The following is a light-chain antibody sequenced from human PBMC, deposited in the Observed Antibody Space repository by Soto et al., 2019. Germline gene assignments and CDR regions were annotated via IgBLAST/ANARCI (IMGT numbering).Light chain of an antibody. CDR1: QGISSY. J-gene: IGKJ1*01. CDR3: QQYYSYSWT. V-gene: IGKV1-8*01. CDR2: AAS. Sequence: ILMTQSPSSLSASTGDRVTITCRASQGISSYLAWYQQKPGKAPKLLIYAASTLQSGVPSRFSGSGSGTDFTLTISCLQSEDFATYYCQQYYSYSWTFGQGTKVDIK.